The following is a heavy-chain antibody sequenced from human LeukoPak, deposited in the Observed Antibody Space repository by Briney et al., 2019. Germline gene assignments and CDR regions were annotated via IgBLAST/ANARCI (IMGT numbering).Heavy chain of an antibody. CDR3: AKHHVPVDTAGDDAFDI. J-gene: IGHJ3*02. V-gene: IGHV3-30*02. CDR2: IRYDGSNK. CDR1: GFPFSNYG. D-gene: IGHD6-13*01. Sequence: GGSLRLSCAASGFPFSNYGMHWVRQAPGKGLEWVTFIRYDGSNKYYADSVKGRFTISRDNSKSTLYLQMNSLRAEDTAVYYCAKHHVPVDTAGDDAFDIWGQGTMVTVSS.